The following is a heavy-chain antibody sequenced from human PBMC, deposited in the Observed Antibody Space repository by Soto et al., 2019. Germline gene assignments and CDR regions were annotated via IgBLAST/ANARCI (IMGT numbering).Heavy chain of an antibody. CDR2: IHYSGST. CDR1: GGSISSYY. V-gene: IGHV4-59*07. J-gene: IGHJ5*02. CDR3: ASNGYDYPNWFDP. D-gene: IGHD3-22*01. Sequence: SGTLSLSCTVSGGSISSYYWGWIRQPPGKGLEWIGYIHYSGSTNYNPSLKSRVTISLDTSKKQFSLKLSSVTAADTAVYYCASNGYDYPNWFDPWGQGALVTVSS.